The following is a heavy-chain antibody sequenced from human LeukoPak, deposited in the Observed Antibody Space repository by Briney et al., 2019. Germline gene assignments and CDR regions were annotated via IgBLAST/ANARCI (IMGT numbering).Heavy chain of an antibody. CDR2: ISWNSGSI. V-gene: IGHV3-9*01. Sequence: GGSLRLSCAASGFTFDDYAMHWVRQAPGKGLEWVSGISWNSGSIGYADSVKGLFTISRDNAKNSLYLQMNSLRAEDTALYYCAKAVAVAGTSPNYYYGMDVWGQGTTVTVSS. J-gene: IGHJ6*02. D-gene: IGHD6-19*01. CDR3: AKAVAVAGTSPNYYYGMDV. CDR1: GFTFDDYA.